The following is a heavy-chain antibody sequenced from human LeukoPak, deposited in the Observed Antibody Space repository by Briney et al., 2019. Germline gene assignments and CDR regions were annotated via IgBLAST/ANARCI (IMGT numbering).Heavy chain of an antibody. V-gene: IGHV3-7*01. CDR2: IKQDGSER. J-gene: IGHJ4*02. CDR3: ARVPMVRGAPCWDY. D-gene: IGHD3-10*01. Sequence: GGSLMLSWAASGFTFRTYWMSWVRQAPGKGLEWVANIKQDGSERYYVDSVKGRFTISRDNSKNTLYLQMNSLRAEDTAVYYCARVPMVRGAPCWDYWGQGTLVTVSS. CDR1: GFTFRTYW.